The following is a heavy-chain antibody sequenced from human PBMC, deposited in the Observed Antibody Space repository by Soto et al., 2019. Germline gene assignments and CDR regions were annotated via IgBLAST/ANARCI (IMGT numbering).Heavy chain of an antibody. CDR3: PRGPFSRDSAAFR. Sequence: QVQLVQSGAEMRKPGASVMVSCKASGYTFTSYAMNWVRQAPGQRLEWMGWINGGNGDTKYSQRFQDRVTITRDTSTNTVYMDLSSLTSADTAIDSGPRGPFSRDSAAFRWCPRTPVTVSS. D-gene: IGHD2-21*01. V-gene: IGHV1-3*01. CDR2: INGGNGDT. CDR1: GYTFTSYA. J-gene: IGHJ4*02.